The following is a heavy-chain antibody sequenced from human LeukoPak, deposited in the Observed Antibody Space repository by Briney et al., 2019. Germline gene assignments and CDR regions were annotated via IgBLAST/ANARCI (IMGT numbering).Heavy chain of an antibody. CDR1: GFTFSTYG. CDR3: ARDGWELLRDLGPLNY. V-gene: IGHV3-33*01. Sequence: GRSLRLSCAASGFTFSTYGMHWVRQAPGKGLEWVAVIWNDGSNKYYADSVKGRFTISRDNSRNTLYLQMNSLGGEDTAVYYCARDGWELLRDLGPLNYWGQGTLVTVS. D-gene: IGHD1-26*01. J-gene: IGHJ4*02. CDR2: IWNDGSNK.